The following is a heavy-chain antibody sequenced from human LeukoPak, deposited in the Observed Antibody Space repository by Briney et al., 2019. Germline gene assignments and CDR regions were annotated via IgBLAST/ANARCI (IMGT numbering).Heavy chain of an antibody. D-gene: IGHD7-27*01. V-gene: IGHV3-43D*03. CDR1: GFNFDDYG. Sequence: PGGSLRLSCAASGFNFDDYGMRWVRQNPGKGLEWVSLITWDGRSTYYADSVKGRFTVSRDDSNNSLCLQMNSLTVEDTAIYYCVKDKEATAGMGIFDFWGQGTLVTVSS. CDR2: ITWDGRST. CDR3: VKDKEATAGMGIFDF. J-gene: IGHJ4*02.